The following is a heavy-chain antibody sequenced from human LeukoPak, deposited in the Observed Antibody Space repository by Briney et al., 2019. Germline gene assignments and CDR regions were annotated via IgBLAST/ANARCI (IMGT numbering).Heavy chain of an antibody. J-gene: IGHJ4*02. CDR2: IYSSGST. CDR1: GASISSGTYY. D-gene: IGHD3-22*01. CDR3: AREGDYYDTSGTLDY. V-gene: IGHV4-61*02. Sequence: PSETLSLTCTVSGASISSGTYYWSWIRQPAGKGLGWIGRIYSSGSTNYNPSLKSRVTVSLDTAQNQFSLKLSSVAAADSAVYYCAREGDYYDTSGTLDYWGQGTLVTVSS.